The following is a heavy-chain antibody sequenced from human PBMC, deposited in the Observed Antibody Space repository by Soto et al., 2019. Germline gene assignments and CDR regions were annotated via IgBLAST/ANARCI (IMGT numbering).Heavy chain of an antibody. J-gene: IGHJ4*02. V-gene: IGHV3-21*01. CDR3: ARAWDEIVVVNPMAY. CDR1: GFTFRRYT. D-gene: IGHD2-21*01. CDR2: INSDGTYT. Sequence: GGSLRLSCETSGFTFRRYTMSWVRQAPGKGLDWVSSINSDGTYTHYAESVKGRFTISRDDAKQSLYLQLNRLRAADTAVYYCARAWDEIVVVNPMAYWGQGALVTVSS.